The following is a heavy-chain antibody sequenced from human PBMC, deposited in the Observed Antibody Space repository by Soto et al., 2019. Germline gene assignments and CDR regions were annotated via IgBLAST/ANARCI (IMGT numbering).Heavy chain of an antibody. D-gene: IGHD6-6*01. Sequence: ASVKVSCKASGGTFSSYAISWVRQAPGQGLEWMGGIIPIFGTANYAQKFQGRVTITADESTSTAYMELSSLRSEDTAVYYCARATLQGFEYRSSSRAQGDYWGQGTLVTVYS. V-gene: IGHV1-69*13. CDR2: IIPIFGTA. J-gene: IGHJ4*02. CDR1: GGTFSSYA. CDR3: ARATLQGFEYRSSSRAQGDY.